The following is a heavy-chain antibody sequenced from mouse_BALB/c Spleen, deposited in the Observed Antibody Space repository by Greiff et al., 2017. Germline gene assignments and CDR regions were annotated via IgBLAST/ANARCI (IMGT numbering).Heavy chain of an antibody. CDR2: IYPGDGDT. V-gene: IGHV1-87*01. J-gene: IGHJ2*01. Sequence: VQLQESGAELARPGASVKLSCKASGYTFTSYWMQWVKQRPGQGLEWIGAIYPGDGDTRYTQKFKGKATLTADKSSSTAYMQLSSLASEDSAVYYCARRGSTAVFDYWGQGTTLTVSS. CDR1: GYTFTSYW. D-gene: IGHD4-1*02. CDR3: ARRGSTAVFDY.